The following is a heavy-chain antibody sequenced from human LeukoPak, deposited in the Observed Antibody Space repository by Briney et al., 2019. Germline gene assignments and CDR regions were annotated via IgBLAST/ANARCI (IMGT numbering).Heavy chain of an antibody. CDR2: IYYSGST. CDR3: ASTGIYDS. V-gene: IGHV4-59*01. D-gene: IGHD1-1*01. CDR1: GGSINSYY. J-gene: IGHJ4*02. Sequence: PSETLSLTCTVSGGSINSYYWSWIRQPPGKGLEWIGYIYYSGSTNYNPSLKSRVTISVDTSKNQFSLKLSSVTAADTAVYYCASTGIYDSWGQGTLVTVSS.